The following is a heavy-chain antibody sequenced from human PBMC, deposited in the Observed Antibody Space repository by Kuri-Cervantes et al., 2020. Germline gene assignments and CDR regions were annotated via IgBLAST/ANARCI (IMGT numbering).Heavy chain of an antibody. CDR1: GFTFSSYW. CDR3: ARAPPAGGKDRGVDY. Sequence: GESLKISCAASGFTFSSYWMSWVRQAPGKGLEWVSSITGSSSYIYYADSVKGRFTISRDNDKNSLYLQMNSLRAEDTAVYYFARAPPAGGKDRGVDYWGQGTLVTVSS. CDR2: ITGSSSYI. V-gene: IGHV3-21*01. J-gene: IGHJ4*02. D-gene: IGHD4-23*01.